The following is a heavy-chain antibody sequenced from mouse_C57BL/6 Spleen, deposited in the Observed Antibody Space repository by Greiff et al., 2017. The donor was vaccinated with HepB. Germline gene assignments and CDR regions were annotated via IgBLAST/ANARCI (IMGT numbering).Heavy chain of an antibody. CDR3: ARCGYWGDYAMDY. Sequence: VQLQQPGAELVRPGSSVKLSCKASGYTFTSYWMDWVKQRPGQGLEWIGNIYPSDSETHYNQKFKDKATLTVDKSSSTAYMQLSSLTSEDSAVYYCARCGYWGDYAMDYWGQGTSVTVSS. D-gene: IGHD2-3*01. CDR2: IYPSDSET. J-gene: IGHJ4*01. V-gene: IGHV1-61*01. CDR1: GYTFTSYW.